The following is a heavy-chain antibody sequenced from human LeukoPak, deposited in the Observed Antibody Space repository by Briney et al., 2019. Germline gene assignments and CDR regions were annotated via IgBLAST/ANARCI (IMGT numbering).Heavy chain of an antibody. J-gene: IGHJ4*02. V-gene: IGHV1-18*01. Sequence: ASVKVPCKASGYTFSNYDITWVRQAPGQGLDWMGWITPYNGNTDYVQKVQGRVTMTADTSTSTAYMELRSLTSDDTAVYYCARLNSAANFLDYWGQGTLVTVSS. D-gene: IGHD2-15*01. CDR3: ARLNSAANFLDY. CDR2: ITPYNGNT. CDR1: GYTFSNYD.